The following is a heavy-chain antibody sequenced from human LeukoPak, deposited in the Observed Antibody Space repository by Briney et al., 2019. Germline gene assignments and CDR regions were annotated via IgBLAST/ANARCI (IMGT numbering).Heavy chain of an antibody. D-gene: IGHD5-24*01. V-gene: IGHV4-59*01. J-gene: IGHJ3*02. Sequence: PSETLSLTCTVSGGSISSYYWSWLRQPPGKGLEWIGYIYYSGSPNYNPSLKSRVTISVDTSKNQFSLKLSSVTAADTAVYYCATQVEMATIFAFDIWGQGTMVTVSS. CDR1: GGSISSYY. CDR3: ATQVEMATIFAFDI. CDR2: IYYSGSP.